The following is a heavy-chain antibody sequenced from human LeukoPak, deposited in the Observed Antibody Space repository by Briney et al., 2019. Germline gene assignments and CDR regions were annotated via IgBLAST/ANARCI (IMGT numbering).Heavy chain of an antibody. V-gene: IGHV3-20*04. CDR1: GFTFDDYG. Sequence: PGGSLRLSCAASGFTFDDYGMSWVRQAPGKGLEWVSGINWNGGSTGYADSVKGRFTISRDNAKNSLYLQMKSLRAEDTALYYCARAHGGDTAMGIDYWGQGTLVTVSS. CDR2: INWNGGST. D-gene: IGHD5-18*01. CDR3: ARAHGGDTAMGIDY. J-gene: IGHJ4*02.